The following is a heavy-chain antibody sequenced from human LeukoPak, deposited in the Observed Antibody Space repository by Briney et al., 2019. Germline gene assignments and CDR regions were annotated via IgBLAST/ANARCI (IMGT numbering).Heavy chain of an antibody. J-gene: IGHJ4*02. D-gene: IGHD2-2*01. CDR2: ISGSGGST. CDR1: GFTFSSYA. V-gene: IGHV3-23*01. CDR3: AKVTLVVVPAVSKYFEY. Sequence: GGSLRLSCATSGFTFSSYAMSWVRQAPGKGLEWVSAISGSGGSTYYADSVKGRFTISRDNSKNTLYLQMNSLRAEDTAVYYCAKVTLVVVPAVSKYFEYWGQGTLVTVSS.